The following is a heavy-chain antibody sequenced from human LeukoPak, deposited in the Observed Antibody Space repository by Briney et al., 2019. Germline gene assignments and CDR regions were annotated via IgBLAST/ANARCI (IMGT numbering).Heavy chain of an antibody. J-gene: IGHJ3*02. V-gene: IGHV3-23*01. Sequence: GGSLRLSCAASGFTFSSYGMSWVRQAPGKGLEWVSAISGSGGSTYYADSVKGRFTISRDNSKNTLYLQMNSLRAEDTAVYYCARDGGSYYDSSGYYYRSAFDIWGQGTMVTVSS. CDR3: ARDGGSYYDSSGYYYRSAFDI. CDR1: GFTFSSYG. CDR2: ISGSGGST. D-gene: IGHD3-22*01.